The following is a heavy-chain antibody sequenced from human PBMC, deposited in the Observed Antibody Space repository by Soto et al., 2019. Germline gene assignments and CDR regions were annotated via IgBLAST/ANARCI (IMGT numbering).Heavy chain of an antibody. CDR3: ARGRGGSYSDY. D-gene: IGHD1-26*01. CDR1: GFTFSYFF. Sequence: QVQLVESGGGVVQPGRSLRLSCAASGFTFSYFFMHWVRQAPGKGLEWVALISNDGNNQYYADSVKGRITISRDNSKNTLFVQMNSLRAEDTAVYYCARGRGGSYSDYWGQGTLVSVSS. J-gene: IGHJ4*02. CDR2: ISNDGNNQ. V-gene: IGHV3-30-3*01.